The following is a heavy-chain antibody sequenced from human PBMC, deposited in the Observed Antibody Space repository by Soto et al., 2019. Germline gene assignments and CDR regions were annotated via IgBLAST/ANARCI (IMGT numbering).Heavy chain of an antibody. D-gene: IGHD1-26*01. V-gene: IGHV3-33*01. J-gene: IGHJ3*02. CDR3: ARDLYSGSYPNAFDI. Sequence: GGSLRLSCAASGFTFSSYGMHWVRQAPGKGLEWVAVIWYDGSNKYYADSVKGRFTISRDNSKNTLYLQMNSLRAEDTAVYYCARDLYSGSYPNAFDIWGQGTMVTVSS. CDR2: IWYDGSNK. CDR1: GFTFSSYG.